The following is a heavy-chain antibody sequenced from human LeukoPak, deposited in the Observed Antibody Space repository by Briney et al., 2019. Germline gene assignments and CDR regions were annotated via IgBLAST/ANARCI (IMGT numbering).Heavy chain of an antibody. D-gene: IGHD3-9*01. Sequence: ASVKVSCTASGYTFTSYGISWVRQAPGQGLEWMGWISAYNGNTNYAQKLQGRVTMTTDTSTSTAYMELRSLRSDDTAVYYCARGGALRCFDWLSLGDAFDIWGQGTVVTVSS. CDR1: GYTFTSYG. J-gene: IGHJ3*02. CDR3: ARGGALRCFDWLSLGDAFDI. CDR2: ISAYNGNT. V-gene: IGHV1-18*04.